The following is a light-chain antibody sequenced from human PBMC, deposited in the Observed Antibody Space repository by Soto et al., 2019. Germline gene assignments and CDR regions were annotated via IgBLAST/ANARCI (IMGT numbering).Light chain of an antibody. V-gene: IGLV2-14*01. Sequence: QSALTQPASMSGSPGQSITISCTGTSSDVGGYNYVSWYQHHPGKAPKLMIYEVSNRPSGVSNRFSGAKSGNTASLTISGLQAEDEADYYCAAWDDNLRGYWVFGGGTKLTVL. CDR2: EVS. CDR3: AAWDDNLRGYWV. CDR1: SSDVGGYNY. J-gene: IGLJ2*01.